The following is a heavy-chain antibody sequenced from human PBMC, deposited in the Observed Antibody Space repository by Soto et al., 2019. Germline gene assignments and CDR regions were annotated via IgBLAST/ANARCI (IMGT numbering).Heavy chain of an antibody. CDR3: AKDVDSSGYSIDY. CDR1: GFTFSSYG. CDR2: ISYDGSNK. V-gene: IGHV3-30*18. D-gene: IGHD3-22*01. Sequence: GGSLRLSCAASGFTFSSYGMHWVRQAPGKGLEWVAVISYDGSNKYYADSVKGRFTISRDNSKNTLYLQMNSLRAEDTAVYYGAKDVDSSGYSIDYWAQGNLVTVSS. J-gene: IGHJ4*02.